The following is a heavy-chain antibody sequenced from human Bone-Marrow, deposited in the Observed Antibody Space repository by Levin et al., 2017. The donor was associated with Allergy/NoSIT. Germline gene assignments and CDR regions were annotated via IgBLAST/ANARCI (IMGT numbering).Heavy chain of an antibody. Sequence: GGSLRLSCAASGFTFSRYAMHWVRQAPGKGLEWVAVLSYDGSKEQYADSVKGRFAISRDNSKNTLYLQMNSLRDEDTAVYHCARDHLCSSNRCDVNWFDPWGQGTLVTVSS. V-gene: IGHV3-30*09. CDR3: ARDHLCSSNRCDVNWFDP. D-gene: IGHD2-2*01. J-gene: IGHJ5*02. CDR1: GFTFSRYA. CDR2: LSYDGSKE.